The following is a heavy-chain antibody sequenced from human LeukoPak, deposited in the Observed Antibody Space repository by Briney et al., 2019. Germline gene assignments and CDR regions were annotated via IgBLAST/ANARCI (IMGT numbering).Heavy chain of an antibody. D-gene: IGHD3-10*01. CDR2: IIHSGST. CDR3: ARDQYYYGSGSYGDWFDP. V-gene: IGHV4-34*12. J-gene: IGHJ5*02. Sequence: SETLSLTCAVYGGSFSGYYWSWIRQPPGKGLEWIGEIIHSGSTNYNPSLKSRVTISVDTSKNQFSLKLSSVTAADTAVYYCARDQYYYGSGSYGDWFDPWGQGTLVTVSS. CDR1: GGSFSGYY.